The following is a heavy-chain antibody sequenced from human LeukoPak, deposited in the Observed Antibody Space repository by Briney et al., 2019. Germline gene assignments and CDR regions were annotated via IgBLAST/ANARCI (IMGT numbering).Heavy chain of an antibody. V-gene: IGHV3-66*01. J-gene: IGHJ5*02. Sequence: GGSLRLSCAASGFTVSSNYMSWVRQAPGKGLEWVSVIYSGGSTYYADSVKGRFTISRDNSKNTLYLQMNSLRAEDTAVYYCAATYSSSGNWFDPWGQGTLVTVSS. D-gene: IGHD6-6*01. CDR2: IYSGGST. CDR3: AATYSSSGNWFDP. CDR1: GFTVSSNY.